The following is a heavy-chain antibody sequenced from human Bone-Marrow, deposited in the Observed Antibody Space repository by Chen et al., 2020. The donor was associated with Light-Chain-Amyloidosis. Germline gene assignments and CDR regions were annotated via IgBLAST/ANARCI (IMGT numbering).Heavy chain of an antibody. CDR3: AQSGRLSAILSVYYGGMDV. J-gene: IGHJ6*02. CDR1: GFPFRKYA. Sequence: EEQLLESGGGLVQPGGSLRLSCVGTGFPFRKYAIRWVRQAPGKGLEWVSVITGNGNKTDYADSVKGQFTISRDNTMITLYLQMNTLRPEDTAIYFCAQSGRLSAILSVYYGGMDVWGQGTTVTVSS. CDR2: ITGNGNKT. V-gene: IGHV3-23*01. D-gene: IGHD3-9*01.